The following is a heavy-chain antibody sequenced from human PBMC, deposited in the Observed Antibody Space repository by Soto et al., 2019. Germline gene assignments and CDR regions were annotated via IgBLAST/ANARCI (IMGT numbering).Heavy chain of an antibody. CDR2: IFYSGST. CDR3: AKCGYDSSGRLLRYFQH. V-gene: IGHV4-59*01. J-gene: IGHJ1*01. D-gene: IGHD3-22*01. Sequence: SETLSLTCTVSGGSISSYYWSWIRQPPGKGLEWIGFIFYSGSTSYNPSLKSRVTISIDTSEYQFSLKLNSVTAADTAVYYCAKCGYDSSGRLLRYFQHWGQGTLVTVSS. CDR1: GGSISSYY.